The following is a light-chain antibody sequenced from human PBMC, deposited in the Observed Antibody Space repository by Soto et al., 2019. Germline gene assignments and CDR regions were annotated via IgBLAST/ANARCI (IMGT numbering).Light chain of an antibody. CDR1: QSVLYSSSNKNY. Sequence: DIVMTQSPDSLAGSLGERATINCKSSQSVLYSSSNKNYLAWYQQKPGQSPKLLIYWASTRETGVPDRFSGSGSGTDFTLTISSLQAEDVAVYYCQQYYSAPLTFGGGTKVEIK. CDR3: QQYYSAPLT. J-gene: IGKJ4*01. V-gene: IGKV4-1*01. CDR2: WAS.